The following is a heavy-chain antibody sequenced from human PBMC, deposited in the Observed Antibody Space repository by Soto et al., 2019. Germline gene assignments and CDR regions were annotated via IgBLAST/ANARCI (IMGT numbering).Heavy chain of an antibody. CDR1: GYTFTSYG. Sequence: QVQLVQSGAEVKKPGASVKVSCKASGYTFTSYGISWVRQAPGQGLEWMGWISAYNGNTNYAQKLQGRVTMTTDTSTSTAYMELRSLRSDDTAVYYCARDYPAYGDYVLRWYYGMDVWGQGTTVTVSS. CDR2: ISAYNGNT. J-gene: IGHJ6*02. CDR3: ARDYPAYGDYVLRWYYGMDV. V-gene: IGHV1-18*01. D-gene: IGHD4-17*01.